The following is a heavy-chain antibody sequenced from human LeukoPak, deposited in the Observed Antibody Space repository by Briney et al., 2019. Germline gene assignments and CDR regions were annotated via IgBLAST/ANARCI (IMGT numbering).Heavy chain of an antibody. D-gene: IGHD2-15*01. CDR3: ARDGDRYCSGGSCYAGYFQH. Sequence: PSETLCLTCTVSGGSISSYYWSWIRQPPGKGLEWIGYIYYSGSTNYNPSLKSRVTISVDTSKNQFSLKLSSVTAADTAVYYCARDGDRYCSGGSCYAGYFQHWGQGTLVTVSS. V-gene: IGHV4-59*01. J-gene: IGHJ1*01. CDR2: IYYSGST. CDR1: GGSISSYY.